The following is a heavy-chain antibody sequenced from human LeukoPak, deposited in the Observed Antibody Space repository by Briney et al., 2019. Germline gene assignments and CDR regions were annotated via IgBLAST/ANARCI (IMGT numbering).Heavy chain of an antibody. CDR1: GGSISSNNW. Sequence: SGTLFLTCAVSGGSISSNNWWSWVRQPPGKGLEWIGEIYHSGSANYNPSLKSRIIISLDKSKNQFSLELSSVTAADTAVYYCARIYSNENDYWGQGTLVTVSS. D-gene: IGHD6-13*01. V-gene: IGHV4-4*02. CDR2: IYHSGSA. CDR3: ARIYSNENDY. J-gene: IGHJ4*02.